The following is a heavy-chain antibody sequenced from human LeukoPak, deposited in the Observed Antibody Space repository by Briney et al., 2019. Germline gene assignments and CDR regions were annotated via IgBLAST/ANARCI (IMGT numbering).Heavy chain of an antibody. Sequence: GGSLRLSCVTSGFTFNNYWMHWVRQAPGRGLVWVSRIASDGSSTSYADSVKGRFTISRDNAKNTLYLQMDSLRAEDTAVYYCARIRYSGYVDFDYWGQGTLVTVSS. CDR1: GFTFNNYW. D-gene: IGHD5-12*01. CDR3: ARIRYSGYVDFDY. V-gene: IGHV3-74*01. CDR2: IASDGSST. J-gene: IGHJ4*02.